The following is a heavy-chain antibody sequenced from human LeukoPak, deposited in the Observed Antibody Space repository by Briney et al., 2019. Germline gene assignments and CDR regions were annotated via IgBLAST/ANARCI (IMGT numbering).Heavy chain of an antibody. D-gene: IGHD3-3*01. CDR3: VRGQTIDY. Sequence: GGSLTLSCTTSGFTFSNYWMYWVRQAPGKGLVWVSRIKSDGTGITYTDSVEGRFTISRDNAKNTLYLQMNSLRDEDTAVHYCVRGQTIDYWGQGTLVTVSS. J-gene: IGHJ4*02. V-gene: IGHV3-74*01. CDR2: IKSDGTGI. CDR1: GFTFSNYW.